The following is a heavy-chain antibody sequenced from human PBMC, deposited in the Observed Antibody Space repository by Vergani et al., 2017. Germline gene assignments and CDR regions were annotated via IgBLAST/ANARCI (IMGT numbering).Heavy chain of an antibody. J-gene: IGHJ3*02. CDR1: GGSISSSSYY. D-gene: IGHD3-9*01. CDR3: ARQDYYILTGPPHAFDI. CDR2: IYYSGST. Sequence: QLQLQESGPGLVKPSETLSLTCTVSGGSISSSSYYWGWIRQPPGKGLEWIGSIYYSGSTYYNPSLKSRVTISLDTSKNQFSLKLSSVTAADTAVYYCARQDYYILTGPPHAFDIWGQGTMVTVSS. V-gene: IGHV4-39*01.